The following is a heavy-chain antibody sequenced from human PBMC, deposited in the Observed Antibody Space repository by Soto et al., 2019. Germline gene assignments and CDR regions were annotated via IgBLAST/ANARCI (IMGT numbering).Heavy chain of an antibody. Sequence: ASVKVSCKASGYTFTSYGISWVRQAPGQGLEWMGWISAYNGNTNYAQKLQGRVTMTTDTSTSTAYMELRSLRSDDTAVYYCARDSIPYIVLVPAASRVNWFDLWGQGTLVTVSS. CDR2: ISAYNGNT. D-gene: IGHD2-2*01. CDR3: ARDSIPYIVLVPAASRVNWFDL. CDR1: GYTFTSYG. J-gene: IGHJ5*02. V-gene: IGHV1-18*01.